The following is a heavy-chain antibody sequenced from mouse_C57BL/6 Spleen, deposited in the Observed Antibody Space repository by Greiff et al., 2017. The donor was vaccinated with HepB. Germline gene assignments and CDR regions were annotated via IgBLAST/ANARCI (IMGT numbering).Heavy chain of an antibody. V-gene: IGHV1-18*01. CDR3: ARRRITTKWAFAY. CDR2: INPNNGGT. J-gene: IGHJ3*01. CDR1: GYTFTDYY. D-gene: IGHD2-4*01. Sequence: VQLQQPGPELVKPGASVKISCKASGYTFTDYYMDWVKQSHGKSLEWIGDINPNNGGTIYNQKFKGKATLTVDKSSSTAYMELRSLTSEDTAVYYCARRRITTKWAFAYWGQGTLVTVSA.